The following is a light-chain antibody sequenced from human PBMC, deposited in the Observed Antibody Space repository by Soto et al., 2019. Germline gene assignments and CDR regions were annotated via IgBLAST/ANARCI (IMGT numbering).Light chain of an antibody. V-gene: IGKV3-20*01. J-gene: IGKJ2*01. CDR2: GAS. CDR3: QQYGSSPPYT. Sequence: EIVLTQSPGTLSLSPGERATLSCRASQSVSSSYFAWYQQKPGQTTRLIIYGASTRATGSPVRFIGSGSGTDFTLTISRLEPEDFEVYYCQQYGSSPPYTFGQGTKLEIK. CDR1: QSVSSSY.